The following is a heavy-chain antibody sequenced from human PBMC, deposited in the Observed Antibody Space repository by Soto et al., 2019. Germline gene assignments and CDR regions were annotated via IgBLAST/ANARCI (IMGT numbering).Heavy chain of an antibody. CDR3: AIANYGDNDY. J-gene: IGHJ4*02. CDR2: ISAYNGNI. D-gene: IGHD4-17*01. V-gene: IGHV1-18*01. Sequence: QVQLVQSGAEVKKPGASVKVSCKAPGYIFPSCTISWVRQAPGQGLARMGWISAYNGNIKDAQKFQGRFTMTTDTSTSTAYMELRSLTSDDTAMYYCAIANYGDNDYWGQGTLVTVSS. CDR1: GYIFPSCT.